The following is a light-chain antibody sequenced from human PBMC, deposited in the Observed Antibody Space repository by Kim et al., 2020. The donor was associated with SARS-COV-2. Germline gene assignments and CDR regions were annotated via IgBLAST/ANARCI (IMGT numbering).Light chain of an antibody. CDR2: GDD. CDR1: SSNIGAGYA. J-gene: IGLJ3*02. V-gene: IGLV1-40*01. CDR3: QSYDSSLSGWV. Sequence: QRVTISCTGSSSNIGAGYAVHWYQQLPGAAPKLLIYGDDNRPSGVPDRLSGSKSGTSASLAITGLQAEDEADYYCQSYDSSLSGWVFGGGSKLTVL.